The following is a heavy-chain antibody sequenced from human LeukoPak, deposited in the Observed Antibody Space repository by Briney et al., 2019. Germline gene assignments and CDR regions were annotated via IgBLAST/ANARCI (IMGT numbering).Heavy chain of an antibody. CDR2: IIPILGIA. CDR3: ASPQSSRYDILTGYYGPYYGMDV. CDR1: GGTFSSYA. D-gene: IGHD3-9*01. Sequence: ASVTVSCKASGGTFSSYAISWVRQAPGQGLEWMGRIIPILGIANYAQKFQGRVTITADTSTRTAYMELSSLRSEDTAVYYCASPQSSRYDILTGYYGPYYGMDVWGQGTTVTVSS. J-gene: IGHJ6*02. V-gene: IGHV1-69*04.